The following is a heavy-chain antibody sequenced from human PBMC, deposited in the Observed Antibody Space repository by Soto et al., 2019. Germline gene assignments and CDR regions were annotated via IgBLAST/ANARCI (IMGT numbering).Heavy chain of an antibody. J-gene: IGHJ5*02. D-gene: IGHD3-16*02. V-gene: IGHV1-8*01. CDR3: ARANDYIWGSYRYIPNWFDP. CDR2: MNPNSGNT. CDR1: GYTFTSYD. Sequence: ASVKVSCKASGYTFTSYDINWVRQATGQGLEWMGWMNPNSGNTGYAQKFQGRVTMTRNTSISTAYMELSSLRSEDTAVYYCARANDYIWGSYRYIPNWFDPWGQGTLVTVSS.